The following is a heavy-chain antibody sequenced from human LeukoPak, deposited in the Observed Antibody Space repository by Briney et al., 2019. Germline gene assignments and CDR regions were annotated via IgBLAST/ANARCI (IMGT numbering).Heavy chain of an antibody. CDR1: GYTFTSYY. Sequence: GASVKVSCKASGYTFTSYYIHWVRQAPGQGLEWMGIINPSGGSTSYAQKFQGRVTMTRDMSTSTIYMELSSLRSEDTAIYYCAREGGYDWNFDYWGQGTLVTVSS. D-gene: IGHD5-12*01. CDR3: AREGGYDWNFDY. V-gene: IGHV1-46*01. CDR2: INPSGGST. J-gene: IGHJ4*02.